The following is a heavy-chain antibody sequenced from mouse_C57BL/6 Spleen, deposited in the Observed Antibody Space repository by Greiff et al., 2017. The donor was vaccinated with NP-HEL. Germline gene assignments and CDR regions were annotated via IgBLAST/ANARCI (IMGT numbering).Heavy chain of an antibody. V-gene: IGHV1-55*01. Sequence: QVQLQQSGAELVKPGASVKMSCKASGYTFTSYWITWVKQRPGQGLEWIGDIYPGSGSTNYNEKFKSKATLTVDTSSSTAYMQLSSLTSEDSAVYYCARVYRYDYDEGFAYWGQGTLVTVSA. D-gene: IGHD2-4*01. CDR2: IYPGSGST. CDR1: GYTFTSYW. J-gene: IGHJ3*01. CDR3: ARVYRYDYDEGFAY.